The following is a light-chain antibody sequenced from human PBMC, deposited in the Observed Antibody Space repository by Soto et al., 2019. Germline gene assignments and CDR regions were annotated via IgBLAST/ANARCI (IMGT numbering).Light chain of an antibody. V-gene: IGLV2-14*01. Sequence: QSALTKSASVSGSPGQSITISCTGTSSDVGGYNYVSWYQQHPGKAPKLMIYEVSNRPSGVSNRFSGSKSGNTASLTISGLQAEDEADYYCSSYTSSSTPMFGGGTKLTVL. J-gene: IGLJ3*02. CDR3: SSYTSSSTPM. CDR2: EVS. CDR1: SSDVGGYNY.